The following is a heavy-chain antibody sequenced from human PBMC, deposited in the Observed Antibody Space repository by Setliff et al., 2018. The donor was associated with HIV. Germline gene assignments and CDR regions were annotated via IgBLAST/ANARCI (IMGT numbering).Heavy chain of an antibody. Sequence: GGSLRLSCAASGFTFSSYSMNWVRQAPGKGLEWVSSISGSSSHMYYADSVRGRFTISRDNAKNSLYLQMNSLRAEDTAVYYCAGDFRGQSTALTTFDYWGQGTLVTVSS. V-gene: IGHV3-21*01. CDR2: ISGSSSHM. J-gene: IGHJ4*02. D-gene: IGHD1-1*01. CDR1: GFTFSSYS. CDR3: AGDFRGQSTALTTFDY.